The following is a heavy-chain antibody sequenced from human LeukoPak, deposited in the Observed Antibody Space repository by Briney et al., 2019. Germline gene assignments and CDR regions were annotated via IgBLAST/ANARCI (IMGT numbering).Heavy chain of an antibody. D-gene: IGHD3-3*01. V-gene: IGHV1-18*01. J-gene: IGHJ2*01. CDR3: ARVGVVSSYFDL. CDR1: GHTFTSYG. Sequence: ASVKVSCKASGHTFTSYGISWVGQAPGQGVEWMGWISAYNGNTNYAQKLQGRGTMTTDTATSTAYMELRSLRSDDTAVYYCARVGVVSSYFDLWGRGTLVTVSS. CDR2: ISAYNGNT.